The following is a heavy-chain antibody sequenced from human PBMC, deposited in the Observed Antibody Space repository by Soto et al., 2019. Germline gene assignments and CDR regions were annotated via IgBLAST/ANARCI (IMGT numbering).Heavy chain of an antibody. CDR1: GFTFDDYA. J-gene: IGHJ4*02. Sequence: DVQLVESGGGLVQPGRSLRLSCAASGFTFDDYAMHWVRQAPGKGLEWVSGISWNSGSIGYADSVKGRFTISRDNAKNSLYLQMNSLRAEDTALYYCAKDHYSSGWYFDYWGQGTLVTVSS. V-gene: IGHV3-9*01. CDR2: ISWNSGSI. D-gene: IGHD6-19*01. CDR3: AKDHYSSGWYFDY.